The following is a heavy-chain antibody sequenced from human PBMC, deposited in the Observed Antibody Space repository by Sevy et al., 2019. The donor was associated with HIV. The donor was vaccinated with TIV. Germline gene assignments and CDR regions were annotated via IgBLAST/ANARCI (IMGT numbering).Heavy chain of an antibody. CDR1: GFAFSSYA. V-gene: IGHV3-30*14. Sequence: GGSLRLSCAASGFAFSSYAMHWVRQAPGKGLEWVAVISYDGSNKYYADSVKGRFTISRDNSKNTLNLQMNSLRAEDTTVYYCARDFDFWSGGLDYWGQGTLVTVSS. CDR2: ISYDGSNK. D-gene: IGHD3-3*01. CDR3: ARDFDFWSGGLDY. J-gene: IGHJ4*02.